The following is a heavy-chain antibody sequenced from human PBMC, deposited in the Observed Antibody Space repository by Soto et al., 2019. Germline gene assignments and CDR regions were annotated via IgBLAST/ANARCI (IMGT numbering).Heavy chain of an antibody. CDR3: ARLNRSSGWYRYYYYYGMDV. J-gene: IGHJ6*02. Sequence: GESLKISCKGSGYSFTSYWISWVRQMPGKGLEWMGRIDPSDSYTNYSPSFQGHVTISADKSISTAYLQWSSLKASDTAMYYCARLNRSSGWYRYYYYYGMDVWGQGTTVTVSS. V-gene: IGHV5-10-1*01. CDR1: GYSFTSYW. CDR2: IDPSDSYT. D-gene: IGHD6-19*01.